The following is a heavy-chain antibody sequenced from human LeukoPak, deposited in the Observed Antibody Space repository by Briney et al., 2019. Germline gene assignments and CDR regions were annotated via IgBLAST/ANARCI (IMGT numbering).Heavy chain of an antibody. V-gene: IGHV1-18*01. CDR2: ISAYNGNT. CDR1: GYTFTSYG. Sequence: GASVKVSCKASGYTFTSYGISWVRQAPGQGLEWMGWISAYNGNTNYAQKLQGRVTMTTDTSTSTAYMELRSLRSDDTAVYYCARDQSWFGELSLDYWGQGTLVTVSS. J-gene: IGHJ4*02. CDR3: ARDQSWFGELSLDY. D-gene: IGHD3-10*01.